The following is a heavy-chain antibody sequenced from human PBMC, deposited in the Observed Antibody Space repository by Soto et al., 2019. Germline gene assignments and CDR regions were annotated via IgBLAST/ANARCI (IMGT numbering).Heavy chain of an antibody. CDR2: ISGSGGST. D-gene: IGHD3-3*01. V-gene: IGHV3-23*04. CDR1: GFTFSSYA. CDR3: AKDKGENYDFWSGRFDY. J-gene: IGHJ4*02. Sequence: EVQLVESGGGLVKPGGSLRLSCAASGFTFSSYAMSWVRQAPGKGLEWVSAISGSGGSTYYADSVKGRFTISRDNSKNTLYLQMNSLRAEDTAVYYCAKDKGENYDFWSGRFDYWGQGTLVTVSS.